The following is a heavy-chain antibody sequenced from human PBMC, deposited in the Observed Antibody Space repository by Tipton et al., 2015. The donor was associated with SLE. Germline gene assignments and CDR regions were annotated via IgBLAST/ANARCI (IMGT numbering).Heavy chain of an antibody. CDR3: ARGLTYSSSSYYYYYYIDV. V-gene: IGHV4-61*02. D-gene: IGHD6-6*01. CDR1: GGSFSTGSYS. CDR2: FYSGTT. Sequence: TLSLTCNVSGGSFSTGSYSWNWIRQPAGKGLEWIGRFYSGTTYYNPSLKSRFTISVDTSKNQFSLKLSSVTAADTAVYNCARGLTYSSSSYYYYYYIDVWGKGTTVTVSS. J-gene: IGHJ6*03.